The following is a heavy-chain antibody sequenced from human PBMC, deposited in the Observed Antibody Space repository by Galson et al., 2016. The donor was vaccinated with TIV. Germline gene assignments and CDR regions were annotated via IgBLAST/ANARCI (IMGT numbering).Heavy chain of an antibody. J-gene: IGHJ2*01. CDR3: ARAATVVGDWFFVL. CDR1: GYTFTSYH. Sequence: SVKVSCKASGYTFTSYHVHWVRQAPGQGLEWMGSINPNSGGTNYAQSFQGRVTITRDTSISTASMELSMLRSDDTATYYCARAATVVGDWFFVLWGRGTLVPVSS. V-gene: IGHV1-2*02. CDR2: INPNSGGT. D-gene: IGHD4-23*01.